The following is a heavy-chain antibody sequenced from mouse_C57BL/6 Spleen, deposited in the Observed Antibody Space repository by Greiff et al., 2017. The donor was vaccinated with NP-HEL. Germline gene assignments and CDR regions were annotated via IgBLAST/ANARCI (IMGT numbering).Heavy chain of an antibody. V-gene: IGHV5-17*01. J-gene: IGHJ1*03. CDR2: ISSGSSTI. CDR3: AREGSYYYGSSYRYFDV. CDR1: GFTFSDYG. D-gene: IGHD1-1*01. Sequence: EVMLVESGGGLVKPGGSLKLSCAASGFTFSDYGMHWVRQAPEKGLEWVAYISSGSSTIYYADTVKGRFTISRDNAKNTLFLQMTSLRSEDTAMYYCAREGSYYYGSSYRYFDVWGTGTTVTVSS.